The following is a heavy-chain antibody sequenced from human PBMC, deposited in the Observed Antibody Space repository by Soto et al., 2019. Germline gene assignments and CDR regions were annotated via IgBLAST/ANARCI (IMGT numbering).Heavy chain of an antibody. CDR1: GGTFSSYT. J-gene: IGHJ3*02. D-gene: IGHD2-2*01. Sequence: QVQLVQSGAEVKKPGSSVKVSCKASGGTFSSYTISWVRQAPGQGLEWMGRIIPILGIANYAQKFQGRVTITADKSTSTAYMELSSLRSEDTAVYYCARDLRGYWSSTSCHDAFDIWGQGTMVTVSS. V-gene: IGHV1-69*08. CDR3: ARDLRGYWSSTSCHDAFDI. CDR2: IIPILGIA.